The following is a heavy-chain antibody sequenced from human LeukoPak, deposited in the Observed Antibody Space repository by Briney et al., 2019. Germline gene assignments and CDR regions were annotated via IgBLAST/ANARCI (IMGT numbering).Heavy chain of an antibody. CDR3: ARVLAAAGTRAFDI. V-gene: IGHV1-46*01. CDR1: GYTFTSYD. Sequence: ASVKVSCKASGYTFTSYDINWVRQAPGQGLEWMGIINPSGGSTSYAQKFQGRVTMTRDTSTSNVYMELGSLRSEDTAVYYCARVLAAAGTRAFDIWGQGTMVTVSS. J-gene: IGHJ3*02. D-gene: IGHD6-13*01. CDR2: INPSGGST.